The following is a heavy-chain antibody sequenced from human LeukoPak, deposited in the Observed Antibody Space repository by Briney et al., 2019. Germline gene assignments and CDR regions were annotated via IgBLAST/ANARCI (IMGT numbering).Heavy chain of an antibody. CDR2: ISGSGGST. D-gene: IGHD2-2*01. CDR1: GFTFSSYA. V-gene: IGHV3-23*01. Sequence: GGSLRPSCAASGFTFSSYAMSWVRQAPGKGLEWVSAISGSGGSTYYADSVKGRFTISRDNSKNTLYLQMNSLRAEDTAVYYCAKDSRYLRLGHFDYWGQGTLVTVSS. CDR3: AKDSRYLRLGHFDY. J-gene: IGHJ4*02.